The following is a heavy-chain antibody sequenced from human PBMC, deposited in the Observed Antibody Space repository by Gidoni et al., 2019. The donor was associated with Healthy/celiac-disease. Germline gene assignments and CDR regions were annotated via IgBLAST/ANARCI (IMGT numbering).Heavy chain of an antibody. CDR2: IRSKAYGGTT. D-gene: IGHD2-21*02. CDR1: GFTFGDYA. J-gene: IGHJ4*02. CDR3: KRYCGGDCQGY. Sequence: EVQLVESGGGLVQQGRSLRRSGTASGFTFGDYAMSWVRQAPGKGLEWVGFIRSKAYGGTTEYAASVKGRFTISRDDSKSIAYLQMNSLKTEDTAVYYCKRYCGGDCQGYWGQGTLVTVSS. V-gene: IGHV3-49*04.